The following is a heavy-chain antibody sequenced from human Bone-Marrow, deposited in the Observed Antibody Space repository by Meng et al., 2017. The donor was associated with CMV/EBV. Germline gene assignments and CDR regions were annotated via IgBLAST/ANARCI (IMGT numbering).Heavy chain of an antibody. CDR1: GFTFADYT. Sequence: GESLKISCTASGFTFADYTMSWVRQAPGKGLEWVSAISGSGGSTYYADSVKGRFTISRDNSKNTLYLQMNSLRAEDTAVYYCAKGFYQLPYYYYYGMDVWGQGTTVTVSS. V-gene: IGHV3-23*01. J-gene: IGHJ6*02. CDR3: AKGFYQLPYYYYYGMDV. CDR2: ISGSGGST. D-gene: IGHD2-2*01.